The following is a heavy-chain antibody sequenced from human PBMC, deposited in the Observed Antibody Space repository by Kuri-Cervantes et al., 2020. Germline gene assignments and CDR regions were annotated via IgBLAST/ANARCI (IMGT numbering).Heavy chain of an antibody. D-gene: IGHD6-6*01. CDR2: ISDDASTT. Sequence: GESLKISCAASGLIFSNYGMHWVRQAPGKGLEWVAVISDDASTTYYADSVKGRFTISRDNSKNTVSLQMNSLRAEDTAVYYCAREGGGRSIAARPLDYWGQGTLVTVSS. V-gene: IGHV3-30*03. CDR1: GLIFSNYG. CDR3: AREGGGRSIAARPLDY. J-gene: IGHJ4*02.